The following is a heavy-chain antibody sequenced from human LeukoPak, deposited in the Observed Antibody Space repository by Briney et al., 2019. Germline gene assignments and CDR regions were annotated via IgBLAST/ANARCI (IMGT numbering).Heavy chain of an antibody. Sequence: PSETLSLTCTVSGGSISSYYWSWIRQPPGKGLEWIGYIYYSGSTNYNPSLKSRVTISVDTSKNQFSLKLSSVTAADTAVYYCARDLVSFDPWGQGTLVTVSS. CDR3: ARDLVSFDP. CDR1: GGSISSYY. J-gene: IGHJ5*02. CDR2: IYYSGST. V-gene: IGHV4-59*01.